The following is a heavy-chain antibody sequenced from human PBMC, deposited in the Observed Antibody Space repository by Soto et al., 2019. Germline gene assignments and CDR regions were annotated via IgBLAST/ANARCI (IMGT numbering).Heavy chain of an antibody. D-gene: IGHD1-20*01. J-gene: IGHJ6*02. CDR1: RFSLTSPGMF. CDR3: ARSIRGTRRFNGMYV. V-gene: IGHV2-70*13. Sequence: SGPTLLNPPETVTLNCTFCRFSLTSPGMFVSWIRQPPGKALEWLALIERDDDDKYYRTSLKKRLTISKDTRKNQVVLTMANMDPADTGTYYCARSIRGTRRFNGMYVWGQGT. CDR2: IERDDDDK.